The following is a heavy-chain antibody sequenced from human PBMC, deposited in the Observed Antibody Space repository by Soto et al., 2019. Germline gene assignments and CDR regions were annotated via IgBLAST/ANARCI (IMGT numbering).Heavy chain of an antibody. V-gene: IGHV1-69*13. D-gene: IGHD3-22*01. CDR1: GGTFSSYA. Sequence: SVKVFCKASGGTFSSYAISWVRQAPGQGLEWMGGIIPIFGTANYAQKFQGRVTITADESTSTAYMELSSLRSEDTALYYFARDYYDSSGYYRSLGFDPWGQGTLVTVSS. CDR2: IIPIFGTA. CDR3: ARDYYDSSGYYRSLGFDP. J-gene: IGHJ5*02.